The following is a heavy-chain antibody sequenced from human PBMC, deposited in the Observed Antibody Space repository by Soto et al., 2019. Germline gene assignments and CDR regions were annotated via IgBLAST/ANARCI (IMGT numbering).Heavy chain of an antibody. CDR1: GYTFPSYG. CDR2: ISAYNGNT. D-gene: IGHD4-17*01. CDR3: ARVGEYGDYQAFDYYYYGIDV. Sequence: VASVNVSCKASGYTFPSYGISWVRQAPGQGLEWMGWISAYNGNTNYAQKLQGRVTMTTDTSTSTAYMEPRSLRSDATAVYYCARVGEYGDYQAFDYYYYGIDVWGQGTSVTVS. J-gene: IGHJ6*02. V-gene: IGHV1-18*01.